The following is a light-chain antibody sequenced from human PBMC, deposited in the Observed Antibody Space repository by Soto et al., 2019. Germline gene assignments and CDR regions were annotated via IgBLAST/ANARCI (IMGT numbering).Light chain of an antibody. V-gene: IGKV3-11*01. Sequence: EIVLTPSPATLSLSPGERATLSCRASQSVSSYLAWYQQKPGQDPRLLIYDASNRATGIPARFSGSGSGTDFTLTISRLEPEELAVDDGQQYGSISWTFGQGTKVDIK. CDR3: QQYGSISWT. J-gene: IGKJ1*01. CDR2: DAS. CDR1: QSVSSY.